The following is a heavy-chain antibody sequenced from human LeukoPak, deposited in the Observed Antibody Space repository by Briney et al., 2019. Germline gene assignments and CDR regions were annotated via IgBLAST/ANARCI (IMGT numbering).Heavy chain of an antibody. J-gene: IGHJ4*02. CDR3: ARQQPELDY. Sequence: KPSETLSLTCTVSGGSISSSSYYWGWIRQPPGKGLEWIGSIYYSGNTYYNPSIKSRVTISVDTSKNQFSLKLSSVVAADTAVYYCARQQPELDYWGQGTLVTVSS. CDR1: GGSISSSSYY. V-gene: IGHV4-39*01. D-gene: IGHD1-14*01. CDR2: IYYSGNT.